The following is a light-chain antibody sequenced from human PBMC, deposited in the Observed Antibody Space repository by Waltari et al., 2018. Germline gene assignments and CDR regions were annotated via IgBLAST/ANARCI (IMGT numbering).Light chain of an antibody. V-gene: IGLV2-14*03. J-gene: IGLJ2*01. CDR3: SSYTASGTLV. Sequence: QSALTQPASVSESPGQSITISCTATSSHVIPYNYVPWYQQHPGTAPKLLIYDVNNRPSGGSDRFSGSKSGNAASLTISRLQAEDEADYYCSSYTASGTLVFGGGTRLTVL. CDR1: SSHVIPYNY. CDR2: DVN.